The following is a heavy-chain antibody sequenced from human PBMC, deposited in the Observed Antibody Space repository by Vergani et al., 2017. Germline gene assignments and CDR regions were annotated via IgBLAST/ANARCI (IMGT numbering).Heavy chain of an antibody. D-gene: IGHD6-19*01. Sequence: QVQLVQFGAAVKKPGASVKVSCKASGYTFTSYYMHWVRQAPGQGLEWMGIINPSGGSTSYAQKSQGRVTMTRDTSTSTVYMELSSLGSEDTAVYYCARDRVAVAGRYWFDPWGQGTLVTVSS. CDR2: INPSGGST. V-gene: IGHV1-46*01. J-gene: IGHJ5*02. CDR1: GYTFTSYY. CDR3: ARDRVAVAGRYWFDP.